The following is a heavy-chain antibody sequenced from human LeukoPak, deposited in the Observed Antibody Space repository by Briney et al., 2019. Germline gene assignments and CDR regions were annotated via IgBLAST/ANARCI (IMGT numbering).Heavy chain of an antibody. V-gene: IGHV3-64*02. CDR1: GFRFSYHD. J-gene: IGHJ3*02. D-gene: IGHD1-14*01. Sequence: GGSLRLSCAASGFRFSYHDMRWVQQAPGKGLEFVSSIGAAGAHTFYADSVKGRFTISRDNFQSTMYLQMDGLRPEDSAVYYCARELGGTKTGGFDIWGQGTVVTVSS. CDR2: IGAAGAHT. CDR3: ARELGGTKTGGFDI.